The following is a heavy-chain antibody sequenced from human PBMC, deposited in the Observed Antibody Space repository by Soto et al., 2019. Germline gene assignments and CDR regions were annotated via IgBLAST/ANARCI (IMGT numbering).Heavy chain of an antibody. CDR1: GFTFDDFA. CDR3: AKGGSGALIAAAGTDNWFDP. CDR2: ISWSSGNT. Sequence: GGSLRLSCAAAGFTFDDFAMYWVRQAPGKGLEWVSAISWSSGNTAYADSVKGRFTISRDNAKNSLYLQMNSLKDEDTALYYCAKGGSGALIAAAGTDNWFDPWGQGTLVTVSS. V-gene: IGHV3-9*01. D-gene: IGHD6-13*01. J-gene: IGHJ5*02.